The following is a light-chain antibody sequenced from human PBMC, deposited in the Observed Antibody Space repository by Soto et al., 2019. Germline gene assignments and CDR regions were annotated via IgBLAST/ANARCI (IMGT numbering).Light chain of an antibody. CDR3: QQYNNWLTWT. CDR2: KAS. J-gene: IGKJ1*01. Sequence: DIQMTQSPSTLSGSVGDRVTITCRASQTISSWLAWYQQKPGKAPKLLIYKASTLKSGVPSRFSGSGSGTEFTLTISSLQSEDFAVYYCQQYNNWLTWTFGQGTKVDIK. CDR1: QTISSW. V-gene: IGKV1-5*03.